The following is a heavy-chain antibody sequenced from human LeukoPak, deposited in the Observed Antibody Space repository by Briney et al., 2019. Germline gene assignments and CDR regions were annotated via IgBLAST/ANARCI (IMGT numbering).Heavy chain of an antibody. D-gene: IGHD6-6*01. J-gene: IGHJ6*02. CDR2: IDYSGDT. V-gene: IGHV4-59*08. CDR1: GGSISGYY. Sequence: SETLSLTCTVSGGSISGYYWSWIRQPPGKALEWIAYIDYSGDTNSNPSLKSRVTISVDTSKNQFSLKLSSVTAADTAVYYCARLWIAARPGNYYYGMDVWGQGTTVTVSS. CDR3: ARLWIAARPGNYYYGMDV.